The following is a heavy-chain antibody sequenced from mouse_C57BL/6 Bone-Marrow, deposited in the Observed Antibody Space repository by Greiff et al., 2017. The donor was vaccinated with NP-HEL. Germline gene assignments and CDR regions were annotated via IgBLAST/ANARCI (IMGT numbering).Heavy chain of an antibody. V-gene: IGHV1-69*01. D-gene: IGHD2-1*01. CDR1: GYTFTSYW. J-gene: IGHJ2*01. Sequence: VQLQQPGAELVMPGASVKLSCKASGYTFTSYWMHWVKQRPGQGLEWIGEIDPSDSYTNYNQKFKGKSTLTVDKSSSTAYMQLSSLTSEDSAVYYCAVGGNYGFDYWGQGTTLTVSS. CDR2: IDPSDSYT. CDR3: AVGGNYGFDY.